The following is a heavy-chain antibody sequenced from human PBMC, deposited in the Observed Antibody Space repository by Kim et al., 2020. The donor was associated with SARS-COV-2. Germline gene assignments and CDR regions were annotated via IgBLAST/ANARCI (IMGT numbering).Heavy chain of an antibody. CDR1: GFSFSRYG. CDR2: ISSDGNSP. J-gene: IGHJ2*01. Sequence: GGSLRLSCAASGFSFSRYGMYWVRQAPGKGLDCIGAISSDGNSPIDGESGKGRFTISRDNSRKTLFLEMNSLALEDTAIYYCAKSPSSYWFYLDL. V-gene: IGHV3-30*18. CDR3: AKSPSSYWFYLDL. D-gene: IGHD6-19*01.